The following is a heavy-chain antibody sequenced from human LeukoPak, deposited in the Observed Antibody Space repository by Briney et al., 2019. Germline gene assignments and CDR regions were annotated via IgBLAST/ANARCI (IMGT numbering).Heavy chain of an antibody. CDR2: IYYSGST. D-gene: IGHD3-10*01. V-gene: IGHV4-31*03. Sequence: PSETLSLTCTVSGGSISSSSYYWSWIRQHPGKGLEWIGYIYYSGSTYYNPSLKSRVTISVDTSKNQFSLKLSSVTAADTAVYYCAREYYYGSGSHPHNWFDPWGQGTLVTVSS. CDR3: AREYYYGSGSHPHNWFDP. J-gene: IGHJ5*02. CDR1: GGSISSSSYY.